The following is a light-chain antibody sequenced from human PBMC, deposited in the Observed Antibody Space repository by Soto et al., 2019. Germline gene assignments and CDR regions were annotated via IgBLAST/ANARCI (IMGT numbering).Light chain of an antibody. Sequence: DIQMTQSPSTLSASVGDRVTITCRASQSISSWLAWYQQKPGKAPKVLIYDASSLESGVPSRFIASGSGTELTLTISSLQPDDFATYFCQQYYSYPWTFGQWTKVEIK. CDR2: DAS. CDR1: QSISSW. V-gene: IGKV1-5*01. CDR3: QQYYSYPWT. J-gene: IGKJ1*01.